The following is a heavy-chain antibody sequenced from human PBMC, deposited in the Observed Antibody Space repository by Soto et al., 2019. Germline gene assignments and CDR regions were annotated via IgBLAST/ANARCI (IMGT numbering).Heavy chain of an antibody. CDR3: ARDAVVTTNLDYYYGMDV. Sequence: GGSLRLSCAASGFTFSSYSMNWVRQAPGKGLEWVSYISSSSSTIYYADSVKGRFTNSRDNAKNSLYLQMNSLRDEDTAVYYCARDAVVTTNLDYYYGMDVWGQGTTVTVSS. J-gene: IGHJ6*02. D-gene: IGHD2-21*02. CDR2: ISSSSSTI. CDR1: GFTFSSYS. V-gene: IGHV3-48*02.